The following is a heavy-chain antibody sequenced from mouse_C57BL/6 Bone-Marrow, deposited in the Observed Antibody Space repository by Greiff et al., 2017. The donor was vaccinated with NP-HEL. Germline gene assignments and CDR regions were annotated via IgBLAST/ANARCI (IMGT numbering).Heavy chain of an antibody. CDR2: INPGSGGT. CDR1: GYALTNYL. CDR3: ARSDYYSNYPFAY. Sequence: QVQLKESGAELVRPGTSVKVSCKASGYALTNYLIEWVKQRPGQGLEWIGVINPGSGGTNYNEKFKGKATLTADKSSSTAYMQLSSLTSEDSAVYFCARSDYYSNYPFAYWGQGTLVTVSA. V-gene: IGHV1-54*01. J-gene: IGHJ3*01. D-gene: IGHD2-5*01.